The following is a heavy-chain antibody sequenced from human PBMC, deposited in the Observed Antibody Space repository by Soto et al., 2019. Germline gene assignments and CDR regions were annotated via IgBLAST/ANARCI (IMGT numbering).Heavy chain of an antibody. Sequence: QVQLVQSGAEVKKHGASVKVSCKASGYTFTNFGISWVRQAPGQGLEWMGWISAYNGNTNYAQNFQGRVTMTTDTSTTTASMELRSLRSDATAVYYCARVRPPIDYWGQGTLVTVSS. CDR3: ARVRPPIDY. V-gene: IGHV1-18*01. CDR2: ISAYNGNT. J-gene: IGHJ4*02. CDR1: GYTFTNFG. D-gene: IGHD6-25*01.